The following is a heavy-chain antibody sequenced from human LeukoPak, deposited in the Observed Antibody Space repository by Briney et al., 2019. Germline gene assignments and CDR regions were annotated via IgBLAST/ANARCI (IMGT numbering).Heavy chain of an antibody. CDR1: GFTFSSYG. Sequence: GGSLRLSCAASGFTFSSYGMHWVRQAPGKGLEWVAVIWYDGSNKYYADSVKGRFTISRDNSKNTLYLQMNSLRAEDTAVYYCAKDYGGYMDVWGKGTTITVSS. CDR3: AKDYGGYMDV. J-gene: IGHJ6*03. V-gene: IGHV3-33*06. D-gene: IGHD4-23*01. CDR2: IWYDGSNK.